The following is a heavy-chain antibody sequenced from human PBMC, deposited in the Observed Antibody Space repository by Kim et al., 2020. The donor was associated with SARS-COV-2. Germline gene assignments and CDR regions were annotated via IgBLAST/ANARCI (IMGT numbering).Heavy chain of an antibody. D-gene: IGHD1-20*01. CDR1: GGSISSSSYY. Sequence: SETLSLTCTVSGGSISSSSYYWGWIRQPPGKGLEWIGSIYYSGSTYYNPSLKSRVTISVDTSKNQFSLKLSSVTAADTAVYYCARHGRITGTRNPFDPWGQGTLVTVSS. CDR2: IYYSGST. J-gene: IGHJ5*02. CDR3: ARHGRITGTRNPFDP. V-gene: IGHV4-39*01.